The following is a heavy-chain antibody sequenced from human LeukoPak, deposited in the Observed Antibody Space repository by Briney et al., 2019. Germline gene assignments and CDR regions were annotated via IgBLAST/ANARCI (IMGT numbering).Heavy chain of an antibody. CDR2: MKRDGSEK. D-gene: IGHD5-18*01. V-gene: IGHV3-7*01. CDR3: ASLDSAHPSGVH. Sequence: GGPLRLSCEASTFTFIPGWMSWVRQAPGKGLEWVAMMKRDGSEKLYVDSVRGRFTISRDNAKNSLYLQMDSLRDEDSALYYCASLDSAHPSGVHWGQGTLVTVSS. J-gene: IGHJ4*02. CDR1: TFTFIPGW.